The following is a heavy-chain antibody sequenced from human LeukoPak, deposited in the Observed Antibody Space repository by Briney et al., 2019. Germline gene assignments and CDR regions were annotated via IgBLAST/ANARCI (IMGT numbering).Heavy chain of an antibody. J-gene: IGHJ4*02. CDR3: ARVPWGGYEPYFDY. CDR2: IYYSGST. D-gene: IGHD5-12*01. CDR1: GGPISSYY. V-gene: IGHV4-59*01. Sequence: SETLSLTCTVSGGPISSYYWSWIRQPPGKGLEWIGYIYYSGSTNYNPSLKSRVTISVDTSKNQFSLKLSSVTAADTAVYYCARVPWGGYEPYFDYWGQGTLVTVSS.